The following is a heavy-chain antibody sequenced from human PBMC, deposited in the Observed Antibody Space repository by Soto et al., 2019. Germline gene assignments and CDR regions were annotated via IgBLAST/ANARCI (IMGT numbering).Heavy chain of an antibody. CDR1: GFSLSSSGMC. J-gene: IGHJ4*02. CDR3: ARAMVRGVIITPFDFDY. V-gene: IGHV2-70*01. CDR2: IDLDDDK. D-gene: IGHD3-10*01. Sequence: GPTLVNPTQTLTLTCTFSGFSLSSSGMCVSWIRQPPGKALEWLALIDLDDDKYYSTSLKTRLTISKDTSKNQVVLTMTNMDPVDTATYYCARAMVRGVIITPFDFDYWGQGTLVTVSS.